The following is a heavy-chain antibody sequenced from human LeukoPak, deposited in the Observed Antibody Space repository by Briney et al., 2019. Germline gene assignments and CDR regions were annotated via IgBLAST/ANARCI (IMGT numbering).Heavy chain of an antibody. CDR3: ARDGRDDDITYYFDY. V-gene: IGHV3-66*01. Sequence: PGGSLRLSCAASGFTVSSNYMSWVRQAPGKGLEWVSVIYSGGSTYYADSVKGRFTISRDNSKNTLYLQMNSLRAEDTAVYYCARDGRDDDITYYFDYWGQGTLVTVSS. CDR2: IYSGGST. J-gene: IGHJ4*02. D-gene: IGHD2-15*01. CDR1: GFTVSSNY.